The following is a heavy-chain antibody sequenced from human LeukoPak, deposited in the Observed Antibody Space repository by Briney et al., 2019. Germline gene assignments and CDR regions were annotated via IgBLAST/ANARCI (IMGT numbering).Heavy chain of an antibody. CDR1: GGSISSSSYY. Sequence: SEALSLTCTVSGGSISSSSYYWGWIRQPPGTGLEWIGSIYYSGSTYYNPSLKSRVTISVDTSKNQFSLKLSSVTAADTAVYYCARQGATMIATLDYWGQGTLVTVSS. CDR3: ARQGATMIATLDY. V-gene: IGHV4-39*01. J-gene: IGHJ4*02. D-gene: IGHD3-22*01. CDR2: IYYSGST.